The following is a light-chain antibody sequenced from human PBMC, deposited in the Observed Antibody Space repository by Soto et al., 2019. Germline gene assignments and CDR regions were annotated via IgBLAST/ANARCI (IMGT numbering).Light chain of an antibody. CDR1: QSVSSGH. J-gene: IGKJ1*01. V-gene: IGKV3-20*01. Sequence: DIVLTQSPGTLSLSPGERASLSCRASQSVSSGHLAWYQQNPGQAPRLLIYGASSRATGIPDRFSGSGSGTDFTLTISRLEPEDYAVYYCQQYGHSLWTFGQGTKVDI. CDR3: QQYGHSLWT. CDR2: GAS.